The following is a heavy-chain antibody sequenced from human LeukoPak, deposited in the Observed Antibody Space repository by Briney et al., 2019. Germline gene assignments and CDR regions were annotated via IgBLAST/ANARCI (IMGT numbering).Heavy chain of an antibody. CDR2: ISWNSGSI. J-gene: IGHJ4*02. CDR3: ARGHWGLDS. Sequence: GRSLRLSCAASGFTFDDYAMHWVRQAPGKGLEWVSGISWNSGSIGYADSVKGRFTISRDNAKNSLYLQMNSLRAEDTAVYYCARGHWGLDSWGQGTLVIVSS. V-gene: IGHV3-9*01. D-gene: IGHD3-16*01. CDR1: GFTFDDYA.